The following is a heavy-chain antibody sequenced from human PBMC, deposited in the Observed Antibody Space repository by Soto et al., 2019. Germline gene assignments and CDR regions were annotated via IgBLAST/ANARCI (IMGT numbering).Heavy chain of an antibody. CDR2: ISDRGDI. CDR3: ARGRHWFGP. Sequence: SSETLSLTCPFSCISITSSYWNWFRQSPGKGLEWIGQISDRGDINYNPPLESRVAISTDTSKNQVSLTLTAVNAADTAVYFCARGRHWFGPWGQGTLVTVSS. CDR1: CISITSSY. J-gene: IGHJ5*02. V-gene: IGHV4-59*08.